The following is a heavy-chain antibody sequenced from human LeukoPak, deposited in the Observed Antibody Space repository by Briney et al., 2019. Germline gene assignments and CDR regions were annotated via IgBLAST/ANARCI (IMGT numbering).Heavy chain of an antibody. V-gene: IGHV3-30*18. J-gene: IGHJ6*02. Sequence: PGGSLRLSCAASGFTFSSYGMHWVRQAPGKGLEWVAVISYDGNNKYYADSVKGRFTISRDNSKNTLYLQTNSLRAEDTAVYYCAKDLNRYYDFWSGPKSYYYGMDVWGQGTTVTVSS. CDR3: AKDLNRYYDFWSGPKSYYYGMDV. D-gene: IGHD3-3*01. CDR1: GFTFSSYG. CDR2: ISYDGNNK.